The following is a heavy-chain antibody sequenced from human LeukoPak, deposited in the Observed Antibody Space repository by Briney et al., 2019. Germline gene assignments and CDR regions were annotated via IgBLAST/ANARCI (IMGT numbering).Heavy chain of an antibody. CDR3: AKRADYYDSIRALYDAFYF. CDR1: GFTFRTYG. V-gene: IGHV3-30*02. CDR2: IRYDGSDK. D-gene: IGHD3-16*01. J-gene: IGHJ3*01. Sequence: PGGSLRLSCAASGFTFRTYGMHWVRQAPGKGLEWVTFIRYDGSDKYHADSVKGRFTISRDNSKNTLFLQMNSLRVEDTAVYYCAKRADYYDSIRALYDAFYFWGRGTMVTVSS.